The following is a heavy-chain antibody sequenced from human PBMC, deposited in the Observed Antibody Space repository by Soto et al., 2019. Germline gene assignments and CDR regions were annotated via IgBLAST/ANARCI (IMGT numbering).Heavy chain of an antibody. V-gene: IGHV5-51*01. Sequence: PGESLKISCRNSVYRFTSYWIAWVRQMPGKGLEWMGIIFPSDSDTRYSPSFQGQVTISADRSTSTVFLQWASLKASDTAVYFCARKDKSGYFNWFDPWGQGTLVTVSS. CDR3: ARKDKSGYFNWFDP. CDR2: IFPSDSDT. D-gene: IGHD3-22*01. CDR1: VYRFTSYW. J-gene: IGHJ5*02.